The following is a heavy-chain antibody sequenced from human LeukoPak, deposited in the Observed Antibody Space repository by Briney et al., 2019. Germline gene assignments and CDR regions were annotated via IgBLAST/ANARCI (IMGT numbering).Heavy chain of an antibody. V-gene: IGHV1-69*04. CDR1: GGTFSSYT. D-gene: IGHD5-24*01. CDR3: ARDSRDGYNSAY. J-gene: IGHJ4*02. CDR2: IIPILGIA. Sequence: GASVKVSCKASGGTFSSYTISWVRQAPGQGLEWMGKIIPILGIANYAQKFQGRVTITADKSTSTAYMELSSLRSEDTAVYYCARDSRDGYNSAYWGQGTLVTVSS.